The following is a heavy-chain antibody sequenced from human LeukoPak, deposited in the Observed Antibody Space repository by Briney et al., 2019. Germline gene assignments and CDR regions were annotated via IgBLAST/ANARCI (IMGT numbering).Heavy chain of an antibody. J-gene: IGHJ5*02. D-gene: IGHD2-2*01. CDR2: ISSSGSTI. CDR3: ARANIVVVPAGVDP. V-gene: IGHV3-11*01. CDR1: GFTFSDYY. Sequence: PGGSLRLSCAASGFTFSDYYMSWIRQAPGKGLEWVSYISSSGSTIYYADSVKGRFTISRGNAKNSLYLQMNSLRAEDTAVYYCARANIVVVPAGVDPWGQGTRVTVSS.